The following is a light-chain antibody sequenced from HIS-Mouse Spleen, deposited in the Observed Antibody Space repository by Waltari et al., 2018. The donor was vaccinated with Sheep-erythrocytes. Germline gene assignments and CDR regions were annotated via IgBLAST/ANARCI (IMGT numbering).Light chain of an antibody. V-gene: IGLV2-23*01. CDR2: EGS. J-gene: IGLJ3*02. Sequence: GQSITISCTGTSSDVGSYNLVSWYQQHPGKAPKLMIYEGSKRPSGVSNRFSGSKSGNTASLTSSGLQAEDEADYYCCSYAGSSTLWVFGGGTKLTVL. CDR1: SSDVGSYNL. CDR3: CSYAGSSTLWV.